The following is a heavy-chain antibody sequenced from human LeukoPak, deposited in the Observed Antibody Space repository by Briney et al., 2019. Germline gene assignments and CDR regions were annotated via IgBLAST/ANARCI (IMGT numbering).Heavy chain of an antibody. Sequence: PGGYLRLSCAASGFTFSSYAMSWVRQAPGKGLEWVSAISGSGGSTYYADSVKGRFTISRDNSKNTLYLQMNSLRAEDTAVYYCATATGDSAAFDIWGQGTMVTVSS. CDR1: GFTFSSYA. CDR3: ATATGDSAAFDI. V-gene: IGHV3-23*01. D-gene: IGHD7-27*01. CDR2: ISGSGGST. J-gene: IGHJ3*02.